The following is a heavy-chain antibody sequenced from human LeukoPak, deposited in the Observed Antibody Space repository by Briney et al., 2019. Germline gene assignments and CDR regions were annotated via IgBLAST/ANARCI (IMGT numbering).Heavy chain of an antibody. D-gene: IGHD2-8*01. V-gene: IGHV4-34*01. Sequence: SETLSLTCAVYGGSFSGYYWSWIRQPPGKGLEWIGEINHSGSTNYNPSLKSRVTISVDTSKNQFSLKLSSVTAADTAVYYCARGLSYCTNGVCSTPYFDYWGQGTLVAVSS. CDR1: GGSFSGYY. CDR2: INHSGST. CDR3: ARGLSYCTNGVCSTPYFDY. J-gene: IGHJ4*02.